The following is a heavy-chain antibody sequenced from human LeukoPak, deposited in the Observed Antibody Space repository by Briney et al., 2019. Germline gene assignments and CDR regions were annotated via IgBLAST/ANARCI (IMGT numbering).Heavy chain of an antibody. D-gene: IGHD3-22*01. Sequence: GGSLRLSCAASGFTVSSNYMSWVRQAPGKGLEWVSVIYSGGSTYYPDSVKGRFTISRDNSKNPLYLQMNSLRAEDTAVYYCARRISYYYDSSGYYKAHDAFDIWGQGTMVTVSS. J-gene: IGHJ3*02. CDR1: GFTVSSNY. CDR3: ARRISYYYDSSGYYKAHDAFDI. CDR2: IYSGGST. V-gene: IGHV3-53*01.